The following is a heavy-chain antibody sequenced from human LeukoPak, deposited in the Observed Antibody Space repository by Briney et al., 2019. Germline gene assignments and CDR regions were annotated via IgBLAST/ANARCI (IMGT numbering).Heavy chain of an antibody. V-gene: IGHV3-11*01. CDR1: GFTFSDYY. J-gene: IGHJ6*02. Sequence: GGSLRLSCAASGFTFSDYYMSWIRQAPGKGLEWVSYISSSGSTIYYADSVKGRFTISRDNAKNSLYLQMNSLRAEDTAVYYCAREMYYDFWSGHPNPGMDVWGQGTTVTVSS. CDR2: ISSSGSTI. D-gene: IGHD3-3*01. CDR3: AREMYYDFWSGHPNPGMDV.